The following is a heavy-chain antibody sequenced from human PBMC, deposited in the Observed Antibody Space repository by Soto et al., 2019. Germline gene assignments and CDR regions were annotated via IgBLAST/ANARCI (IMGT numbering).Heavy chain of an antibody. Sequence: GGSLRLSCAASGFTFSSYGMHWVRQAPGKGLEWVAVIWYDESNKYYADSVKGRFTISRDNSKNTLYLQMNSLRAEDTAVYYCARLGYYYYMDVWGKGTTVTVSS. CDR1: GFTFSSYG. V-gene: IGHV3-33*01. CDR3: ARLGYYYYMDV. D-gene: IGHD7-27*01. CDR2: IWYDESNK. J-gene: IGHJ6*03.